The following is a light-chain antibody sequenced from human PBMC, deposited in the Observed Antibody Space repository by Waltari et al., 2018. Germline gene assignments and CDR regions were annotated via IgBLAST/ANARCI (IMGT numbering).Light chain of an antibody. Sequence: EIVLTQSPATLSVSPGERATLPCRASQSISSNLAWYQQKPGQAPRLLIYGASTRASGVPARFSGGGSGTEFTLTISSLQSEDFAFYYCQQYNNWPPMYTFGQGTKLEIK. CDR2: GAS. CDR1: QSISSN. CDR3: QQYNNWPPMYT. J-gene: IGKJ2*01. V-gene: IGKV3-15*01.